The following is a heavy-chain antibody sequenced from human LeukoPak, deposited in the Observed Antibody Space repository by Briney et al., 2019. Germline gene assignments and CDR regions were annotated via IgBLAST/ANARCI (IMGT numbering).Heavy chain of an antibody. V-gene: IGHV4-34*01. J-gene: IGHJ4*02. CDR2: INPSGSA. D-gene: IGHD3-10*01. Sequence: SETLSLTCAVSGGSFSGYFWSWIRQPPGKGLEWVGEINPSGSANYNPSLKSRVTISVDTSKNQFSLKLSSVTAADTAVYYCARFGTYWGQGTLVTVSS. CDR3: ARFGTY. CDR1: GGSFSGYF.